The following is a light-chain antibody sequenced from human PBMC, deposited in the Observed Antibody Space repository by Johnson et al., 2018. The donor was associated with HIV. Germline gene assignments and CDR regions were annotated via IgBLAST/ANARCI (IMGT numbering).Light chain of an antibody. Sequence: QSVLTQPPSVSAAPGQKVTISCSGSSSNIGNNYVSWYQQLPGTAPKLLIYENNKRPSGIPDRFSGSKSGTSATLGITGLQTGDEADYYCGTWDSSLSPYVVGTGTKVSAL. CDR3: GTWDSSLSPYV. CDR1: SSNIGNNY. CDR2: ENN. J-gene: IGLJ1*01. V-gene: IGLV1-51*02.